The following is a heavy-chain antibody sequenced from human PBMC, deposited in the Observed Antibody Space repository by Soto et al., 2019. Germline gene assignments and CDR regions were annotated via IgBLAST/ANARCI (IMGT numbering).Heavy chain of an antibody. D-gene: IGHD2-21*01. CDR3: ACFEGEEVRFDS. CDR1: GGSISSSSYY. CDR2: SYYSGTT. J-gene: IGHJ4*02. Sequence: QLQLQESGPGLVKPSETLSLTCTVSGGSISSSSYYWGWIRQPPGKGLEWVGSSYYSGTTYYNPSLKVRFTISVDTSKNQFSLKLSSVTAADTAVYYCACFEGEEVRFDSWGQSTQVNVA. V-gene: IGHV4-39*01.